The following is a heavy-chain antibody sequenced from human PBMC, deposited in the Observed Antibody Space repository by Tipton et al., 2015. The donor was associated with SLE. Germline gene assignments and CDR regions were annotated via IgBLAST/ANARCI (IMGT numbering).Heavy chain of an antibody. J-gene: IGHJ4*02. D-gene: IGHD1-14*01. CDR2: INHSGST. CDR3: ARALRKGGDY. V-gene: IGHV4-34*01. Sequence: LRLSCAVYGRSFSGYYWSWIRQPPGKGLEWIGEINHSGSTNHNPSLKSRVTISVDTSKNQLSLKLSAVTAADTAVYYCARALRKGGDYWGQGTLVTVSS. CDR1: GRSFSGYY.